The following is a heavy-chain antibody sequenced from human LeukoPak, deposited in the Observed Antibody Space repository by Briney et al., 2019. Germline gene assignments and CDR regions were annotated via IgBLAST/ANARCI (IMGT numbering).Heavy chain of an antibody. D-gene: IGHD1-26*01. CDR3: ADLGTLVDYGMDV. J-gene: IGHJ6*02. Sequence: ASVTVSCKASGGTFSSYAISWVRQAPGQGLEWMGGIIPIFGTANYAQKFQGRVTITADESTSTAYMELSSLRSEDTAVYYCADLGTLVDYGMDVWGQGTTVTVSS. CDR1: GGTFSSYA. CDR2: IIPIFGTA. V-gene: IGHV1-69*13.